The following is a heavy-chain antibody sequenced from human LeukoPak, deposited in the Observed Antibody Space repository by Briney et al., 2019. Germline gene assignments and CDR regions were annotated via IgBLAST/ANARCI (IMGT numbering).Heavy chain of an antibody. V-gene: IGHV3-23*01. CDR2: ISASGVNI. Sequence: GGSLRLSCAASGFTFRTYAMGWVRQAPGKGLEWVSVISASGVNIHFADSVKGRFTISRDNSKNTLYLQMNSLRTEDTAVYYCAKGTQHGGNSPFDYWGQETLVTVPP. CDR1: GFTFRTYA. CDR3: AKGTQHGGNSPFDY. D-gene: IGHD4-23*01. J-gene: IGHJ4*02.